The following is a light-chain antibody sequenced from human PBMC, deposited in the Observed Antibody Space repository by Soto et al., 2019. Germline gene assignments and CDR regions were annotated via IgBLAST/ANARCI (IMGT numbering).Light chain of an antibody. Sequence: DIQMTQSPSSLSASVGDRVTITCRATQGISNYLAWYQQKPGKVPKLLIYAASTLQSGGPSRFSGSGSGTDFTLTISSLQPEDVATYYCQKYDSALGTFGQGTKVEIK. CDR2: AAS. J-gene: IGKJ1*01. V-gene: IGKV1-27*01. CDR1: QGISNY. CDR3: QKYDSALGT.